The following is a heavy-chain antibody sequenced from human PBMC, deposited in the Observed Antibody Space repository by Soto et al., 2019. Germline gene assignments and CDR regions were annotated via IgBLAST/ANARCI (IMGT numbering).Heavy chain of an antibody. D-gene: IGHD3-16*01. J-gene: IGHJ3*02. V-gene: IGHV1-3*04. Sequence: GASVKVSCKASAYTFTIYGIHWMRQAPGQRLEWVGWINTDNGYTKYSQKFQGRVTITSDTSASTAYMELSSLRSEDMAVYYCARGRGRMNPFDAFYMWGQGTMFTVSS. CDR3: ARGRGRMNPFDAFYM. CDR1: AYTFTIYG. CDR2: INTDNGYT.